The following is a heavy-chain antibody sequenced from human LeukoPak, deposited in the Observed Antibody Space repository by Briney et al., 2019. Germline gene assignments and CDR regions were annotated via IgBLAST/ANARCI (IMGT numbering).Heavy chain of an antibody. D-gene: IGHD3-10*01. Sequence: SETLSLTCAVYGGSFSGYYWSWIRQPPGKGLEWIGEINHSGSTNYNPSLKSRVTISVDTSKNQFSLKLSSVTAADTAVYYCARGREFGSYYFDYWGQGTLVTVSS. V-gene: IGHV4-34*01. CDR1: GGSFSGYY. CDR2: INHSGST. J-gene: IGHJ4*02. CDR3: ARGREFGSYYFDY.